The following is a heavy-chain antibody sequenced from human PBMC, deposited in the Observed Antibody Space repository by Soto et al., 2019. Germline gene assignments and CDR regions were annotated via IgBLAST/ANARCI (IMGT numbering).Heavy chain of an antibody. J-gene: IGHJ5*02. D-gene: IGHD3-10*01. V-gene: IGHV4-34*01. CDR3: ARAITMIRRVNWFGP. CDR1: GGSFSGYY. CDR2: INHSGST. Sequence: SETLSLTCAVYGGSFSGYYWSWIRQPPGKGLEWIGEINHSGSTNYNPSLKSRVTISVDTSKNQFSLKLSSVTAADTAVYYCARAITMIRRVNWFGPWGQGTLVTVSS.